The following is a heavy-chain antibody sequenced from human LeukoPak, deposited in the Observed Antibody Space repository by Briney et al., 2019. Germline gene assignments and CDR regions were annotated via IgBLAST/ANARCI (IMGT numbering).Heavy chain of an antibody. V-gene: IGHV4-39*07. D-gene: IGHD3-22*01. CDR1: GGSISSSSYY. J-gene: IGHJ4*02. CDR3: ARVPSPRTLDYDSSGGDY. CDR2: IYYSGST. Sequence: SETLSLTCTVSGGSISSSSYYWGWIRQPPGKGLEWIGSIYYSGSTYYNPSLKSRVTISVDTSKNQFSLKLSSVTAADTAVYYCARVPSPRTLDYDSSGGDYWGQGTLVTVSS.